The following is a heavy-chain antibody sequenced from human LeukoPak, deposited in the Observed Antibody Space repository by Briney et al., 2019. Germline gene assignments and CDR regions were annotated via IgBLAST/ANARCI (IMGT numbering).Heavy chain of an antibody. CDR2: IGGSGGNT. V-gene: IGHV3-23*01. J-gene: IGHJ4*02. CDR3: AKGGRFSSGWAYDY. CDR1: GFTFSNHA. D-gene: IGHD6-19*01. Sequence: GGSLRLSCAASGFTFSNHAMSWVRQAPGKGLEWVSTIGGSGGNTFYADSVKGRFTTSRDNSKNTLYLQMNSLRAEDSAVYYCAKGGRFSSGWAYDYWGQGMLVTVSS.